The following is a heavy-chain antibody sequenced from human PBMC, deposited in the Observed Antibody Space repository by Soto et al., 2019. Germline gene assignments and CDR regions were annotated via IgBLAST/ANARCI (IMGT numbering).Heavy chain of an antibody. CDR1: GFTFSSYE. CDR3: ARDLCNSSSCYRFYSYGMDV. D-gene: IGHD2-2*01. J-gene: IGHJ6*02. CDR2: ISSSGSTK. V-gene: IGHV3-48*03. Sequence: EVQLVESGGGLVQPGGSLKLSCAASGFTFSSYEMHWVRQAPGKGLEWVSYISSSGSTKYYVDSLKGRFTISIDNAKNSLYLQMNSLRAEDTAVYYCARDLCNSSSCYRFYSYGMDVWGQGTTVTVSS.